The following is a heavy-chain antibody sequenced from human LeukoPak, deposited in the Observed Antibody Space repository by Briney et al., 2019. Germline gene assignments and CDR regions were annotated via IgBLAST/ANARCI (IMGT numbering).Heavy chain of an antibody. D-gene: IGHD3-22*01. V-gene: IGHV3-33*01. CDR2: IWYDGSNK. Sequence: PWRSLRLSCAASGFTFSSYGMHWVRQAPGKGLEWVAVIWYDGSNKYYADSVKGRFTISRDNSKNTLYLQMNSLRAEDTAVYYCARGYYYDSSGYYDYWGQGTLVTVSS. CDR1: GFTFSSYG. CDR3: ARGYYYDSSGYYDY. J-gene: IGHJ4*02.